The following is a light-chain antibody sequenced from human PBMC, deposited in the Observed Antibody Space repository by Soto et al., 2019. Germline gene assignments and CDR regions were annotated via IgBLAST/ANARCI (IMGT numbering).Light chain of an antibody. CDR1: QSVSSSF. CDR3: QQYGSSPLYT. CDR2: AAS. Sequence: EIVLTQSPATLSLSPGERGTLSCRASQSVSSSFLAWYQQKPGQAPRLLIYAASSRATGIPDRFSGSGSGTDFTLPISRLEPEDSAVYYCQQYGSSPLYTFGQGTKLEIK. J-gene: IGKJ2*01. V-gene: IGKV3-20*01.